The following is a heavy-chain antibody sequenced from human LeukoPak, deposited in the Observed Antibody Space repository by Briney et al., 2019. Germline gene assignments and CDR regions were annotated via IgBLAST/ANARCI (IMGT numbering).Heavy chain of an antibody. CDR3: ARTRSSSGYLDV. D-gene: IGHD3-10*01. V-gene: IGHV1-46*01. Sequence: ASVKVSCKTFGFSFSTFYIHRLRRAPGQGLEWMGIIHPNGFITSYAQRFKGRVSMTRDPSTSTVYMELNSLIFDDTAVYYCARTRSSSGYLDVWGTGTTVTVSS. J-gene: IGHJ6*03. CDR1: GFSFSTFY. CDR2: IHPNGFIT.